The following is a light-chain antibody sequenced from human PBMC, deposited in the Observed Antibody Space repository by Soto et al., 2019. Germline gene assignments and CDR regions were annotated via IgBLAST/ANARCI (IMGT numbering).Light chain of an antibody. J-gene: IGLJ2*01. CDR3: QTWGTGFSVV. CDR2: LNSDGSH. CDR1: SGHSSYA. Sequence: QPVLTQSPSASASLGASVKLTCTLSSGHSSYAIAWHQQQPETGPQYLMKLNSDGSHNKGDGIPDRFSGSSSGAERYLTISGLQSEDEADYYCQTWGTGFSVVFGGGTKLTVL. V-gene: IGLV4-69*01.